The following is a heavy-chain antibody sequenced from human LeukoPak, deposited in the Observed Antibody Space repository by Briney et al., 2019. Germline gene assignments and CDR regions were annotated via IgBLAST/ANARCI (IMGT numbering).Heavy chain of an antibody. D-gene: IGHD1-26*01. CDR3: ARDSGSYRDYFDY. V-gene: IGHV4-59*01. Sequence: SETLSLTCTVSGGSISSYYWSWIRQPPGKGLEWIGCIYYSGSTNYNPSLKSRVTISVDTSKNQFSLKLSSVTAADTAVYYCARDSGSYRDYFDYWGQGTLVTVSS. CDR2: IYYSGST. J-gene: IGHJ4*02. CDR1: GGSISSYY.